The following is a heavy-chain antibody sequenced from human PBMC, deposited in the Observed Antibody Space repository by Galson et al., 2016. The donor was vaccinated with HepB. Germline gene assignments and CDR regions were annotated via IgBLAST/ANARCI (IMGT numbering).Heavy chain of an antibody. D-gene: IGHD2-21*01. V-gene: IGHV1-8*01. CDR2: MSPHSGDA. Sequence: SVKVSCKASGFTFTNYEICWVRQSSGQGLEWMGWMSPHSGDAGYAQKFQGRVTMTRDTSTSTAHMELSSLSSEDTAVYYCVREINSCDFDLWGQGSLVTVSS. CDR1: GFTFTNYE. CDR3: VREINSCDFDL. J-gene: IGHJ4*02.